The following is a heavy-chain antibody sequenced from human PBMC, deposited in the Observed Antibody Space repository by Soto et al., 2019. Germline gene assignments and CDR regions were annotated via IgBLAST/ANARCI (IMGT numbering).Heavy chain of an antibody. CDR1: GFTFSSYA. V-gene: IGHV3-23*01. Sequence: GGSLRLSCAASGFTFSSYAMNLVRQAPGKGLEWVSVISGSDGSTYYADSVKGRFTISRDNSKNTLNLQMNGLRAEDTAVYYYARRSSSWYFDYWGQGTLVTVSS. D-gene: IGHD6-13*01. J-gene: IGHJ4*02. CDR3: ARRSSSWYFDY. CDR2: ISGSDGST.